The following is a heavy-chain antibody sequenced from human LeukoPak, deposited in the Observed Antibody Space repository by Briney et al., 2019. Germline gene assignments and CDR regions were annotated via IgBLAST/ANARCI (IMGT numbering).Heavy chain of an antibody. J-gene: IGHJ4*02. V-gene: IGHV4-39*01. CDR1: GDSISRSSYF. CDR3: ARHRSKWLQSSFDY. Sequence: SETLSLTCTASGDSISRSSYFWGWIRQPPGKGLEWIGSIYFSGRTYYNPSLKSRVTISVDTSKNQFSLKLNSVTAADTAVYYCARHRSKWLQSSFDYWGQGTLVTVSS. D-gene: IGHD5-24*01. CDR2: IYFSGRT.